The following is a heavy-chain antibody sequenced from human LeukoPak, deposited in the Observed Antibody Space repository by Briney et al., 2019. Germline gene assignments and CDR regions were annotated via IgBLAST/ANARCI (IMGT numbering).Heavy chain of an antibody. CDR3: ARDRTTTRNYYYYYGMDV. D-gene: IGHD1-1*01. J-gene: IGHJ6*02. CDR2: ISAYNGNT. CDR1: GYTFTSYG. V-gene: IGHV1-18*01. Sequence: GASVKVSCKASGYTFTSYGISWVRQAPGQGLEWMGWISAYNGNTNYAQKFQGRVTITADKSTSTAYMELSSLRSEDTAVYYCARDRTTTRNYYYYYGMDVWGQGTTVTVSS.